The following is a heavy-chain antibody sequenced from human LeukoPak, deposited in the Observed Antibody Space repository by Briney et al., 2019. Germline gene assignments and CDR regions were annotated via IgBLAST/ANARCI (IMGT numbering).Heavy chain of an antibody. CDR3: ARGVRRIAVAGTDLPDAFDI. Sequence: VASVKVSCKASGYTFTSYYMHWVRQAPGQGLEWMGIINPSGGSTSYAQKSQGRVTMTRDMSTSTVYMELSSLRSEDTAVYYCARGVRRIAVAGTDLPDAFDIWGQGTMVTVSS. D-gene: IGHD6-19*01. J-gene: IGHJ3*02. V-gene: IGHV1-46*01. CDR2: INPSGGST. CDR1: GYTFTSYY.